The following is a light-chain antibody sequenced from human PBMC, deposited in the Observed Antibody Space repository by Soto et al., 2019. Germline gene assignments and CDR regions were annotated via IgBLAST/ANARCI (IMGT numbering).Light chain of an antibody. J-gene: IGKJ5*01. Sequence: IQLTQSPSAVSASVGDRVTMTFRASQGISNYLAWYQQKPGKTPRLLIYGATTLQSGVPSRFSGSGSGTDFALTISSLQPEDFPTYYCQPLKSYVTFGQGTRLEIK. CDR2: GAT. V-gene: IGKV1-9*01. CDR3: QPLKSYVT. CDR1: QGISNY.